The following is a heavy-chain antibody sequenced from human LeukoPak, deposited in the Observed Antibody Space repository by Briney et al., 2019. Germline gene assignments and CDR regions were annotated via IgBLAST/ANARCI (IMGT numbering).Heavy chain of an antibody. V-gene: IGHV3-23*01. D-gene: IGHD3-22*01. J-gene: IGHJ5*02. CDR1: GFTFSSYA. Sequence: SGGSLRLSCAASGFTFSSYAMSWVRQAPGKGLEWVSGISGSGGSTYYADSVKGRFTISRDNSKNTLYLQMNSLGAEDTAVYYCAKVIYYYDSSGYRRPSWFDPWGQGTLVTVSS. CDR2: ISGSGGST. CDR3: AKVIYYYDSSGYRRPSWFDP.